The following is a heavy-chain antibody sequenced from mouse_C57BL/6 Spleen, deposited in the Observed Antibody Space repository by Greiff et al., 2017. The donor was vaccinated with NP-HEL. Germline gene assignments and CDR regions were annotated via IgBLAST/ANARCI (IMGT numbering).Heavy chain of an antibody. CDR3: ARVDSSGYVGY. D-gene: IGHD3-2*02. CDR2: INYDGSST. V-gene: IGHV5-16*01. J-gene: IGHJ2*01. Sequence: DVHLVESEGGLVQPGSSMKLSCTASGFTFSDYYMAWVRQVPEKGLEWVANINYDGSSTYYLDSLKSRFIISRDNAKNILYLQMSSLKSEDTATYYCARVDSSGYVGYWGQGTTLTVSS. CDR1: GFTFSDYY.